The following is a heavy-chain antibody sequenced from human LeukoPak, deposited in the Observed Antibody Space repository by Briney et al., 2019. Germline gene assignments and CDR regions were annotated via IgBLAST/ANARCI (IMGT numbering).Heavy chain of an antibody. D-gene: IGHD3-22*01. V-gene: IGHV4-38-2*02. CDR3: ARDRKGATYYYDSSGYSNWFDP. CDR1: GYSISSGYY. Sequence: PSETLSLTCAVPGYSISSGYYWGWIRQPPGKGPEWIGSIYHSGSTYYNPSLKSRVTISVDTSKNQFSLKLSSVTAADTAVYYCARDRKGATYYYDSSGYSNWFDPWGQGTLVTVSS. CDR2: IYHSGST. J-gene: IGHJ5*02.